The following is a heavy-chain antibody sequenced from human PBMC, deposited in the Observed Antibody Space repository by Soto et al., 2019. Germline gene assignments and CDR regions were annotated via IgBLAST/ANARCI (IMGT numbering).Heavy chain of an antibody. J-gene: IGHJ4*02. V-gene: IGHV3-23*01. Sequence: EVQLLESGGGLVQPGGSLRLSCAASGFTFSSYAMSWVRQAPGKGLEWVSAISGSGGSTYYADSVKGRFTISRDNSKNTFYLQMISLSAGDTAVFYCGKIPFTMAPRGVYYFAYGAKGPLVTVS. D-gene: IGHD3-10*01. CDR3: GKIPFTMAPRGVYYFAY. CDR1: GFTFSSYA. CDR2: ISGSGGST.